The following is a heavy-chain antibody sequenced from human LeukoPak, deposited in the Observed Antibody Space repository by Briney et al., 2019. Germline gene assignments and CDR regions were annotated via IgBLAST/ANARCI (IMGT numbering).Heavy chain of an antibody. CDR2: IYYSGST. V-gene: IGHV4-39*01. Sequence: SETLSLTCTVSGGSVSSSHYWGWIRQPPGKGLEWIGSIYYSGSTYYNPSLKSRVTISVDTSKNQFSLKLNSVTAADTAVYYCARHGSARGYFDYWGQGTLVTVSS. J-gene: IGHJ4*02. CDR3: ARHGSARGYFDY. CDR1: GGSVSSSHY. D-gene: IGHD2-15*01.